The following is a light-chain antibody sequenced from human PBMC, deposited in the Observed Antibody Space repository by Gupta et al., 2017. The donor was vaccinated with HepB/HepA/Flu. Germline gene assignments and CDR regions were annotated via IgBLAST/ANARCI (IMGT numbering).Light chain of an antibody. CDR2: WAS. CDR1: QSVLYSSNNKNY. Sequence: DIVMTQSPDSLVVSLGERATINCKSSQSVLYSSNNKNYLAWYQQKPGQPPKLLIYWASTRESGIPDRFSGSGSGTDFTLTISSLQAEDVAVYYCQQDDNIPLTFGRGTKVEIK. J-gene: IGKJ4*01. CDR3: QQDDNIPLT. V-gene: IGKV4-1*01.